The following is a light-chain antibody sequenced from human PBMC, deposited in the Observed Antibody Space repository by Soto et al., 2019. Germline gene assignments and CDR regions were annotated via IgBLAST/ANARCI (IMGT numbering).Light chain of an antibody. CDR1: SSNIGNNY. Sequence: QSVLTQPPSVSADPGQKVTISCSGSSSNIGNNYVSWYQQLPGTAPKLLIYDNNKRPSGIPDRFSGSKSGTSATLGITGLQTGDEADYYCGTWDSSLSAFDGFGTGTKLTVL. CDR2: DNN. V-gene: IGLV1-51*01. J-gene: IGLJ1*01. CDR3: GTWDSSLSAFDG.